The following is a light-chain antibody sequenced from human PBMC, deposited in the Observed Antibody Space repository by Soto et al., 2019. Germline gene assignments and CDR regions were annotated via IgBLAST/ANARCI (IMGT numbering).Light chain of an antibody. J-gene: IGKJ4*01. Sequence: DIQMTQSPSTLSASVGDRITITCRASQSVSRRLAWFQQKPGKAPKLLIYDTFNRATGIPARFSGSGSGTDFTLTISSLEPEDFAVYYCQQRSNGLTFGGGTKVELK. CDR1: QSVSRR. CDR2: DTF. CDR3: QQRSNGLT. V-gene: IGKV1-5*01.